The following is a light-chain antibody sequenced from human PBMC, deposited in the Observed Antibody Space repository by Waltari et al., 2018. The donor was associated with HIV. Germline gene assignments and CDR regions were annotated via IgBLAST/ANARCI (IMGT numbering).Light chain of an antibody. CDR3: FSYAGNNYLL. CDR1: SSDIGLYNF. Sequence: QSALTQPPSASGSPGQSVTISCAGTSSDIGLYNFVSWYQHHPGKAPKLMISEVSRRPSGGPDRFSGSKSGNTASLTVSGLQAEDEAAYYCFSYAGNNYLLFGGGTKLTVL. J-gene: IGLJ2*01. V-gene: IGLV2-8*01. CDR2: EVS.